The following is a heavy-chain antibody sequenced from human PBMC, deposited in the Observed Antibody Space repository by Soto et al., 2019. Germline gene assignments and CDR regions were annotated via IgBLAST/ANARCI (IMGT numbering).Heavy chain of an antibody. CDR3: TRSRNYLNNWFDP. J-gene: IGHJ5*02. Sequence: GALRLSCAASGFTFSGSAMHWVRQASGKGLEWVGRIRSKANSYATAYAASVKGRFTISRDDSKNTAYLQMNSLKTEDTAVYYCTRSRNYLNNWFDPWGQGTLVTVSS. V-gene: IGHV3-73*01. CDR2: IRSKANSYAT. D-gene: IGHD1-7*01. CDR1: GFTFSGSA.